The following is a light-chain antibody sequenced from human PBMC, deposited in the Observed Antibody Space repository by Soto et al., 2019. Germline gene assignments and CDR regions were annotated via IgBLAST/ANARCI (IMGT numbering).Light chain of an antibody. CDR2: DAS. CDR1: QSVSSY. Sequence: EIVLTQSPAPLSSSAGERATLSCRASQSVSSYLAWYQQKPGQAPRLLIYDASNRATGIPARFSGSGSGTAFTLTSRSLDPEDFAVYYCQQRSDCTITCGQGTRLEIK. J-gene: IGKJ5*01. CDR3: QQRSDCTIT. V-gene: IGKV3-11*01.